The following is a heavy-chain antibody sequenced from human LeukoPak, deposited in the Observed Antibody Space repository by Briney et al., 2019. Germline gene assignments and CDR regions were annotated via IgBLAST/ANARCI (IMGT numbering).Heavy chain of an antibody. J-gene: IGHJ3*02. CDR1: GGSISSGGYY. V-gene: IGHV4-31*03. CDR3: ARGRKMYDFWSGYYSPVGPMGAFDI. Sequence: SQTLSLTCTVSGGSISSGGYYWSWIRQPPGKGLEWIGYIYYSGSTYYNPSLKSRVTISVDTSKNQFSLKLSSVTAADTAVYYCARGRKMYDFWSGYYSPVGPMGAFDIWGQGTMVTVSS. D-gene: IGHD3-3*01. CDR2: IYYSGST.